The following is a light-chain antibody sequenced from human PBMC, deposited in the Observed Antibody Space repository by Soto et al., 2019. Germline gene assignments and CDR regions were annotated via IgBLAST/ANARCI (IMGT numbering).Light chain of an antibody. Sequence: DIVMTQSPDSLAVSLGERATINCKSSQSIFYSSTNKNYLAWYQQKPGQPPELHIYWASTRESGVPDRFSGSGSATDFTLTISSLQAEDVAVYYCQQYYSTPLTLGGGTKVEIK. CDR1: QSIFYSSTNKNY. V-gene: IGKV4-1*01. CDR3: QQYYSTPLT. CDR2: WAS. J-gene: IGKJ4*01.